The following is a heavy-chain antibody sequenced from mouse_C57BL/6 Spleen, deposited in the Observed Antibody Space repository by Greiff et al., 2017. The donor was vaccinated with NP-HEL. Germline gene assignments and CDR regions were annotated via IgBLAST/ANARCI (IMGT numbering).Heavy chain of an antibody. CDR2: IYPGDGDT. J-gene: IGHJ2*01. Sequence: QVQLQQSGAELVKPGALVKISCKASGYAFSSYWMNWVKQRPGKGLEWIGQIYPGDGDTNYNGKFKGKATLTADKSSSTAYMQLSSLTSEDSAVYFCARSGGNYYYFDYWGQGTTLTVSS. CDR3: ARSGGNYYYFDY. CDR1: GYAFSSYW. V-gene: IGHV1-80*01. D-gene: IGHD2-1*01.